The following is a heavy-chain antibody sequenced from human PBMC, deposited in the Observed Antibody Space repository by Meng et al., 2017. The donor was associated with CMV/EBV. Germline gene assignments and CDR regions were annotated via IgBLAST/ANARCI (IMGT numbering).Heavy chain of an antibody. J-gene: IGHJ4*02. CDR2: INHSGST. V-gene: IGHV4-34*01. D-gene: IGHD1-26*01. CDR3: ARKGGSYPLDY. CDR1: GGSFSGYY. Sequence: HVQLQQWGAGLLKPSETLSLTCAVYGGSFSGYYWSWIRQPPGKGLEWIGEINHSGSTNYNPSLKSRVTISVDTSKNQFSLKLSSVTAADTAVYYCARKGGSYPLDYWGQGTLVTVSS.